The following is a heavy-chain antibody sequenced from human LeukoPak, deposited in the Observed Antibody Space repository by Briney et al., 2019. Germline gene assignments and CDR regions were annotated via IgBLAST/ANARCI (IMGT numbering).Heavy chain of an antibody. CDR2: IDNSGST. Sequence: SQTLSLTCTVYGGSISSSYWSWVRQPPGKGLEWIGYIDNSGSTNYNPSLKSRVTISLDTPKSQFSLKLSSVTAADTAVYYCARAPLYSGGSGWSIYYFYAMDVWGQGTTVTVSS. CDR3: ARAPLYSGGSGWSIYYFYAMDV. V-gene: IGHV4-59*01. D-gene: IGHD6-19*01. CDR1: GGSISSSY. J-gene: IGHJ6*02.